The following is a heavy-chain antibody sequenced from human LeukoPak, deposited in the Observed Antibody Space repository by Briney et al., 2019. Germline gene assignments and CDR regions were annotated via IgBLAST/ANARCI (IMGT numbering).Heavy chain of an antibody. CDR2: IKYDGSYT. Sequence: GGSLRLSCATSGFTLSFAWMHWVRQAPGKGLEWVSRIKYDGSYTNYADSVKGRFTISRDNARNTLSLHMISLRAEDTAVYFCVRDGDAYNFDFWGQGVLVTVSS. CDR3: VRDGDAYNFDF. V-gene: IGHV3-74*01. D-gene: IGHD5-24*01. CDR1: GFTLSFAW. J-gene: IGHJ4*02.